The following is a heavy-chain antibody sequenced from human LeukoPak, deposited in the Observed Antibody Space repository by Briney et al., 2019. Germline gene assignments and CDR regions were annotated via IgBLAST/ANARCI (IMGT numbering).Heavy chain of an antibody. CDR1: GFTSSSYA. Sequence: PGGSLRLSCAASGFTSSSYAMSWVRQAPGKGLEWVSAISGSGGSTYYADSVKGRFTISRDNSKNTLYLQMNSLRAEDTAVYYCAKSTIFGVVIIGYMDVWGKGTTVTVSS. V-gene: IGHV3-23*01. CDR2: ISGSGGST. J-gene: IGHJ6*03. D-gene: IGHD3-3*01. CDR3: AKSTIFGVVIIGYMDV.